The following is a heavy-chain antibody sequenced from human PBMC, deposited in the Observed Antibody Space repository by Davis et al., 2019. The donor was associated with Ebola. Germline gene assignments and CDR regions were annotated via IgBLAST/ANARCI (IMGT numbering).Heavy chain of an antibody. Sequence: PGGSLRLSCAASGFTFSSYAMHWVRQAPGKGLEWVAVISYDGSNKYYADSVKGRFTISRDNSKNTLYLQMNSLRAEDTAVYYCARDLLVRYFGYFDYWGQGTLVTVSS. CDR1: GFTFSSYA. CDR3: ARDLLVRYFGYFDY. CDR2: ISYDGSNK. J-gene: IGHJ4*02. V-gene: IGHV3-30-3*01. D-gene: IGHD3-9*01.